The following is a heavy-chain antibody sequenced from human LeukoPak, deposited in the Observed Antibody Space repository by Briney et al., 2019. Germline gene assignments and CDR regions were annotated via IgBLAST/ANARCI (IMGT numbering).Heavy chain of an antibody. J-gene: IGHJ4*02. CDR1: GGTFSSYA. CDR3: AGFERGNSGY. Sequence: ASVKVSCKASGGTFSSYAISWVRQAPGQGLEWMGGIIPIFGTANYAQKFQGRVTITADESTSTAYMELSSLRSEDTAVYYCAGFERGNSGYWGQGTLVTVSS. CDR2: IIPIFGTA. V-gene: IGHV1-69*01. D-gene: IGHD4-23*01.